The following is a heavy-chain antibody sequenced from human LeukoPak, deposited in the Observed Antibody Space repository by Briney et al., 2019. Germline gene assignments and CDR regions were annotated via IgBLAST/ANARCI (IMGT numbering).Heavy chain of an antibody. V-gene: IGHV1-18*01. Sequence: GESLKISCKGSGYSFTSYGISWVRQAPGQGLEWMGWISAYNGNTNYAQKLQGRVTMTTDTSTSTAYMELRSLRSDDTAVYYCAREGYCSGGSCYEREYYYYGMDVWGQGTTVTVSS. CDR1: GYSFTSYG. CDR3: AREGYCSGGSCYEREYYYYGMDV. J-gene: IGHJ6*02. D-gene: IGHD2-15*01. CDR2: ISAYNGNT.